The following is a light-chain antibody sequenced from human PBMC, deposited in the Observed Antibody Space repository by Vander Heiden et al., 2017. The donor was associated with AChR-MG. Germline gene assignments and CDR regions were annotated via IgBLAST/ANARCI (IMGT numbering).Light chain of an antibody. CDR2: DAF. V-gene: IGKV3-11*01. CDR1: QSVSSY. Sequence: EIVLTQSPATLSLSPGERATLSRRASQSVSSYLAWYQQKPGQAPRLLIYDAFNRATGIPARFSGSGSGTDFTLTIISLEPEDFAVYYCQQRSNWPRYTFGQGTKLEIK. CDR3: QQRSNWPRYT. J-gene: IGKJ2*01.